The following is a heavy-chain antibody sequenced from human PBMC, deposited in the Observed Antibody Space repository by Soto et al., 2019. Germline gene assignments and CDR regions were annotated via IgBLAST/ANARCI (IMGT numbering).Heavy chain of an antibody. CDR2: IYHSGST. D-gene: IGHD3-10*01. V-gene: IGHV4-31*03. CDR1: GGSISSGGYY. Sequence: PSETLSLTCTVSGGSISSGGYYWSWLRQHPGKGLEWIGHIYHSGSTYYNPSLKSRVTISVDTSKNQFSLKLSSVTAADTAVYFCAVWFGELFSSWFDPWGQGTLVTVSS. CDR3: AVWFGELFSSWFDP. J-gene: IGHJ5*02.